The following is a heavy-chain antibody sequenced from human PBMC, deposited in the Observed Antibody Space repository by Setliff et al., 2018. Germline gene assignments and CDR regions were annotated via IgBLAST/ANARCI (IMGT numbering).Heavy chain of an antibody. J-gene: IGHJ3*02. CDR1: GYTFTSYG. CDR2: MNPNSGNT. V-gene: IGHV1-8*02. CDR3: ATPRSGIIDALDI. Sequence: ASVKVSCKASGYTFTSYGTSWVRQATGQGLEWMGWMNPNSGNTGYAQKFQGRVTMTRNTSISTAYMELSSLRSEDTAVYYCATPRSGIIDALDIWGQGTMVTVSS. D-gene: IGHD2-15*01.